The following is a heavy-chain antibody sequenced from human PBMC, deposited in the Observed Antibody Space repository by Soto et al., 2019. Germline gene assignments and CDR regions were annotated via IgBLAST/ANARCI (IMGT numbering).Heavy chain of an antibody. CDR1: GGSISSYY. Sequence: QVQLQESGPGLVKPSETLSLTCTVSGGSISSYYWSWIRQPPGKGLEWIGYIYYSGSTNYNPSLKSRVTISVDTSKNQFSLKLSSVTAADTAVYYCARAGDWNVSEDYYYGMDVWGQGTTITVSS. CDR2: IYYSGST. CDR3: ARAGDWNVSEDYYYGMDV. V-gene: IGHV4-59*01. J-gene: IGHJ6*02. D-gene: IGHD1-1*01.